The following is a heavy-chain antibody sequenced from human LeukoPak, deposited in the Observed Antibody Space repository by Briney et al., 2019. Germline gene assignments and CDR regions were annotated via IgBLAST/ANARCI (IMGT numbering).Heavy chain of an antibody. D-gene: IGHD3-3*01. Sequence: GGSLRLSCAASGFTVSSNYMSWVRQAPGKGLEWVSVIYSGGSTYYADSVRGRFTISRDNSKNTLYLQMNSLRVEDTAVYYCAKDKEYDFWSGSSFDYWGQGTLVTVSS. J-gene: IGHJ4*02. CDR3: AKDKEYDFWSGSSFDY. CDR2: IYSGGST. V-gene: IGHV3-53*01. CDR1: GFTVSSNY.